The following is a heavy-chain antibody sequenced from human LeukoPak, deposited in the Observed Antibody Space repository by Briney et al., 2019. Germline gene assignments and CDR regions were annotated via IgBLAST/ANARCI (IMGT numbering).Heavy chain of an antibody. CDR2: IWYDGSYK. V-gene: IGHV3-33*06. CDR1: GFIFSNYG. CDR3: AKVVQYTASTGTGLDY. D-gene: IGHD6-13*01. Sequence: GGSLRLSCAASGFIFSNYGMHWVRQAPGKGLDWVAVIWYDGSYKYYADSVKGRFTISRDNSKDTLYLQMNSLRAEDTAIYYCAKVVQYTASTGTGLDYWGQGTLVTVSS. J-gene: IGHJ4*02.